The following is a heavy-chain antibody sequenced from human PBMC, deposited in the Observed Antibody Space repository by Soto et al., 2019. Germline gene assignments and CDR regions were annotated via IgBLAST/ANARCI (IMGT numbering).Heavy chain of an antibody. CDR3: ARTYLYDQGTQAALNWFDP. CDR2: IDWDDDK. Sequence: SGPTLVNPTQTLTLTCTFSGFSLSTSGMCVSWIRQPPGKALEWLARIDWDDDKYYSTSLKTRLTISKDTSKNQVVLTMTNMDPVDTATYYCARTYLYDQGTQAALNWFDPWGQGTLVTVSS. D-gene: IGHD3-3*01. J-gene: IGHJ5*02. CDR1: GFSLSTSGMC. V-gene: IGHV2-70*11.